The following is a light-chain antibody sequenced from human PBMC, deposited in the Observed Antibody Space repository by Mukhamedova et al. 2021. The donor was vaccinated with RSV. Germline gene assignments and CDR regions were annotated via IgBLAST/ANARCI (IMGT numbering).Light chain of an antibody. CDR3: LQHNSFPWT. Sequence: WYQRRVHGKAPERLIYAASTLPSGVPSRFSGSGSGTEFTLTISSLQPEDFATYYCLQHNSFPWTFGQGTQVEIK. CDR2: AAS. V-gene: IGKV1-17*01. J-gene: IGKJ1*01.